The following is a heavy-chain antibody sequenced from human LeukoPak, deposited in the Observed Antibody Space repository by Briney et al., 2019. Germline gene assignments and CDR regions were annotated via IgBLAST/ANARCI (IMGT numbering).Heavy chain of an antibody. Sequence: PSETLSLTCTVSGGSISSGTYYWSWIRQPAGKGLEWIGRIYHSGNTNYNPSLKSRVTMSVDTSKNQFSLTLSSVTAADTAFYYCARESATSGSTDWGQGTLVTVSS. CDR1: GGSISSGTYY. J-gene: IGHJ4*02. CDR3: ARESATSGSTD. V-gene: IGHV4-61*02. D-gene: IGHD3-10*01. CDR2: IYHSGNT.